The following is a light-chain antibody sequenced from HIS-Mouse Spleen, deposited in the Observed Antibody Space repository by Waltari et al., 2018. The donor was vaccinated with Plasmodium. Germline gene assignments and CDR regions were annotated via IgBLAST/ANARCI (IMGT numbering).Light chain of an antibody. CDR3: QQSYSTWT. CDR2: AAS. CDR1: QSISNY. J-gene: IGKJ1*01. V-gene: IGKV1-39*01. Sequence: DIQMTQSPSSLSASVGDRVTITCRASQSISNYLNWYQQKPGKAPKCLIYAASTLQSWVPSRFSGSGSGTDFTLTISSRQPEDCATYYCQQSYSTWTFGQGTKVEIK.